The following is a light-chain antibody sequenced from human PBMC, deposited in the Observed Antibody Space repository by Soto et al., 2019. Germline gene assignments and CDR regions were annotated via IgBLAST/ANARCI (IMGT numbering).Light chain of an antibody. CDR1: SSDVGGYNY. CDR2: DVR. Sequence: QSALTQPASVSGSPGQSITISCTGTSSDVGGYNYVSWYQHHPGKAPKLMIYDVRIRPSGVSNRFAGSKSGNTASLTISGLQAEDEADYYCSSYATSSGVVFGGGTQVTVL. J-gene: IGLJ2*01. CDR3: SSYATSSGVV. V-gene: IGLV2-14*03.